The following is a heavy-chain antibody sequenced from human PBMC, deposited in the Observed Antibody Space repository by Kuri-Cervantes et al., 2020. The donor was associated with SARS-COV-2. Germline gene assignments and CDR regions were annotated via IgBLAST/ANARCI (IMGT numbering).Heavy chain of an antibody. CDR3: ATLPEAPGSSSWYYGYYYYGMDV. CDR2: IYYSGST. CDR1: GGSFSGYY. Sequence: GSLRLSCAVYGGSFSGYYWSWIRQPPGKGLEWIGSIYYSGSTYYNPSLKSRVTISVDTSKNQFSLKLSSVTAADTAVYYCATLPEAPGSSSWYYGYYYYGMDVWVQGTTVTVSS. J-gene: IGHJ6*02. V-gene: IGHV4-34*01. D-gene: IGHD6-13*01.